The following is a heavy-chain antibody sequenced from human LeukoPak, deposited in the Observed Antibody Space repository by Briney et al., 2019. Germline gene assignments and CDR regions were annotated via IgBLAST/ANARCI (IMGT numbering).Heavy chain of an antibody. CDR1: GFTFRSSA. J-gene: IGHJ4*02. CDR2: ISSNGGST. V-gene: IGHV3-64D*06. CDR3: VKDGGY. Sequence: GGAPGISCLAPGFTFRSSAMHWGRPAPGKGLEYVSAISSNGGSTYYADSVKGRFTISRDNSKNTLYLQMSSLRAEDTAVYYCVKDGGYWGQGTLVTVSS. D-gene: IGHD3-16*01.